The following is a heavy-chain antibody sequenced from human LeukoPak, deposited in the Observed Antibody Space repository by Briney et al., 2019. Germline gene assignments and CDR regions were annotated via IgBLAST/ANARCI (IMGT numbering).Heavy chain of an antibody. D-gene: IGHD5-12*01. J-gene: IGHJ6*04. CDR3: ARDGNSGYNSDYYYGMDV. Sequence: PGRSLRLSCAASGFPSSSFAMHWVRQAPGKGLEWVALISYDGSNEYYSDSVKGRFTISRDNSKNTLDLQMNSLRAEDTAVYYCARDGNSGYNSDYYYGMDVWGKGTTVTVSS. CDR2: ISYDGSNE. V-gene: IGHV3-30*04. CDR1: GFPSSSFA.